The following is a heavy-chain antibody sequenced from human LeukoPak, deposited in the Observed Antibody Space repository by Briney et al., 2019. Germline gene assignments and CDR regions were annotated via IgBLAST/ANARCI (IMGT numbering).Heavy chain of an antibody. V-gene: IGHV3-30*18. J-gene: IGHJ4*02. D-gene: IGHD3-22*01. Sequence: PGGSLRLSCAASGFTFSSYGMHWVRQAPGKGLEWVAVISYDGSNKYYADSVKGRFTISRDNSKNTLYLQMNSLRAEDTAVYYCAKGLWSYYYDSSGYSDYFDYWGQGTLVTVSS. CDR2: ISYDGSNK. CDR1: GFTFSSYG. CDR3: AKGLWSYYYDSSGYSDYFDY.